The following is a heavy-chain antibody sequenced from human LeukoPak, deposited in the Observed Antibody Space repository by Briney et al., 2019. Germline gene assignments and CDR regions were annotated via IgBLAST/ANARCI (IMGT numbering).Heavy chain of an antibody. D-gene: IGHD6-19*01. CDR2: ISSSSSYI. J-gene: IGHJ3*02. CDR3: AMAVAGKIDAFDI. Sequence: GGSLRLSCAPSGXTFSSYAMSWVRQAPGKGLEWVSSISSSSSYIYYADSVKGRFTISRDNAKNSLYLQMNSLRAEDTTVYYCAMAVAGKIDAFDIWGQGTMVTVSS. CDR1: GXTFSSYA. V-gene: IGHV3-21*01.